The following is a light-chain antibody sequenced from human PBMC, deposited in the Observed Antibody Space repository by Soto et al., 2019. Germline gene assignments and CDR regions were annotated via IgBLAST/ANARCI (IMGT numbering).Light chain of an antibody. V-gene: IGLV2-14*01. J-gene: IGLJ1*01. CDR3: SSYTSSSTDV. CDR1: SSDVGGYNY. Sequence: QSALTQPASVSGSPGQSITISCTGTSSDVGGYNYVSWYQQHPGKAPKLMIYDVSNRPSGVSNRFSGSKSGNTASLTISRLQAEDEADYYCSSYTSSSTDVFGTGTKLTVL. CDR2: DVS.